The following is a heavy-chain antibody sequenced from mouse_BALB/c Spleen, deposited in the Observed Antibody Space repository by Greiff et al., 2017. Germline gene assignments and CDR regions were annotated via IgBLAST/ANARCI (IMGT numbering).Heavy chain of an antibody. CDR1: GYSITSDYA. CDR3: AICGSHFDY. CDR2: ISYSGST. Sequence: ESGPGLVKPSQSLSLTCTVTGYSITSDYAWNWIRQFPGNKLEWMGYISYSGSTSYNPSLKSRISITRDTSKNQFFLQLNSVTTEDTATYYCAICGSHFDYWGQGTTLTVSS. J-gene: IGHJ2*01. D-gene: IGHD1-1*02. V-gene: IGHV3-2*02.